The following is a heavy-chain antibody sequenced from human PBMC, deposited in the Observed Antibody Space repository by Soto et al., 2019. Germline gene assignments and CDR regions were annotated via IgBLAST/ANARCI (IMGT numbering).Heavy chain of an antibody. V-gene: IGHV4-30-2*01. CDR1: GGSISSGGYS. J-gene: IGHJ4*02. CDR2: IYHSGST. D-gene: IGHD3-10*01. CDR3: ARGWEYYYGSGSYYFDY. Sequence: PSETLSLTCAVSGGSISSGGYSWSWIRQPPGKGLEWIGYIYHSGSTYYNQSLKSRVTISVDRSKNQFSLKLSFVTAADTAVYYCARGWEYYYGSGSYYFDYWGQG.